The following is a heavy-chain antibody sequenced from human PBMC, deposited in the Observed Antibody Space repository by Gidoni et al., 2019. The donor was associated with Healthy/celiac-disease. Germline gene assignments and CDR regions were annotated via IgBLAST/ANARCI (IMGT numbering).Heavy chain of an antibody. CDR2: MNPTSGNT. CDR1: GYTFTSYD. D-gene: IGHD3-22*01. CDR3: ARARSLRRVVVIKDY. Sequence: VQLVQSGAEVKKPGASVQVSCKASGYTFTSYDINGVGQATGQGLEWMGWMNPTSGNTGYEQKFKGRVTMTRNTSISTAYMELSSMRSEDTAVDYCARARSLRRVVVIKDYWGQGTLVTVSS. V-gene: IGHV1-8*01. J-gene: IGHJ4*02.